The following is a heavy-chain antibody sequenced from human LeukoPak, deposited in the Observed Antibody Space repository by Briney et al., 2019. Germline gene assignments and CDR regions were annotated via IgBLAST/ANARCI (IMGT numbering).Heavy chain of an antibody. Sequence: GSLRLSCAASGFTFSSYAMHWVRQAPGKGLEWVAVISYDGSNKYYADSVKGRFTISRDNSKNTLYLQMNSLRAEDTAVYYYARDPNDYSNSGAFDIWGQGTMVTVSS. CDR1: GFTFSSYA. CDR2: ISYDGSNK. D-gene: IGHD4-11*01. J-gene: IGHJ3*02. V-gene: IGHV3-30-3*01. CDR3: ARDPNDYSNSGAFDI.